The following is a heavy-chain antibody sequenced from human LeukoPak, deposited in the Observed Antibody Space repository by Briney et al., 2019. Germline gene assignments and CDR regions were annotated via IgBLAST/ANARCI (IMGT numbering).Heavy chain of an antibody. Sequence: GGSLRLSCAASGFIFSSYDMHWVRQAPGKGLEWVAVISYDGSNKYYADSVKGRFTISRDNAKNSLYLQMNSLRAEDTAVYYCARVVYYYGMDVWGQGTTVTVSS. J-gene: IGHJ6*02. V-gene: IGHV3-30*03. CDR3: ARVVYYYGMDV. CDR2: ISYDGSNK. CDR1: GFIFSSYD. D-gene: IGHD2-15*01.